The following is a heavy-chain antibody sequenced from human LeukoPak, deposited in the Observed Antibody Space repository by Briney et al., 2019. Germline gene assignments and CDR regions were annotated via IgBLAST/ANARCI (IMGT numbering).Heavy chain of an antibody. V-gene: IGHV3-30*02. D-gene: IGHD3-10*01. Sequence: PGGSLRLSCAASGFTFSSYGMHWVRQAPGKGLEWVAFIRYDGSNKYYADSVKGRFTISRDNSKNTLYLQMNSLRAEDTAVYYCAKDGSHYGSGSSHDYWGQGTLVTVSS. CDR1: GFTFSSYG. CDR2: IRYDGSNK. J-gene: IGHJ4*02. CDR3: AKDGSHYGSGSSHDY.